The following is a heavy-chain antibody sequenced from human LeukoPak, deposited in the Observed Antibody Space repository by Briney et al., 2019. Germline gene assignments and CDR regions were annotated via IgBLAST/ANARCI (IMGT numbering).Heavy chain of an antibody. Sequence: SQTLSLTCTVSGGSISSGGYYWSWIRQHPGKGLEWIGYIYHSGSTYYNPSLKGRVTISVDRSKNQFSLKLSSVTAADTAVYYCALMVYARFYFDYWGQGTLVTVSS. CDR1: GGSISSGGYY. CDR3: ALMVYARFYFDY. V-gene: IGHV4-30-2*01. CDR2: IYHSGST. J-gene: IGHJ4*02. D-gene: IGHD2-8*01.